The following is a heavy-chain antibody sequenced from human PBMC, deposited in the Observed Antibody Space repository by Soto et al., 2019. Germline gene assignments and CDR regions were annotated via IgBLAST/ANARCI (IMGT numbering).Heavy chain of an antibody. CDR2: IRDKAHTYAT. D-gene: IGHD6-13*01. J-gene: IGHJ4*02. Sequence: PGGSLRLSCAASGFIFSGSTMHWVRQASGKGLEWLSRIRDKAHTYATTYAASVKGRFTISRDDSENTAYLQMNSLSTEDTAVYYCLVGAAGGSPPYWGRGTLVTVSS. CDR3: LVGAAGGSPPY. CDR1: GFIFSGST. V-gene: IGHV3-73*01.